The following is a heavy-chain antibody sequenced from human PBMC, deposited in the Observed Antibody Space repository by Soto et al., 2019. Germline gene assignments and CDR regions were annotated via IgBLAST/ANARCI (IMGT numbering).Heavy chain of an antibody. D-gene: IGHD2-21*01. J-gene: IGHJ4*02. CDR1: GGSISSGGYS. V-gene: IGHV4-30-2*01. CDR2: IYHSGST. Sequence: SETLSLTCAVSGGSISSGGYSWSWIRQPPGKGLEWIGYIYHSGSTYYNPSLKSRVTISVDRSKNQFSLKLSSVTAADTAVYYCSRGVAADDGDCSCYYFDYWGQGTLVTVSS. CDR3: SRGVAADDGDCSCYYFDY.